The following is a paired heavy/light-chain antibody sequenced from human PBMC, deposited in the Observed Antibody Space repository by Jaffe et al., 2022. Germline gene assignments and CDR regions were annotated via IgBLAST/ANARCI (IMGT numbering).Heavy chain of an antibody. Sequence: QVQLVESGGGLVKPGGSLRLSCAASGFTFSDYYMSWIRQAPGKGLEWVSYISSSGSTIYYADSVKGRFTISRDNAKNSLYLQMNSLRAEDTAVYYCARSNYDYIWGSYRFRYFDYWGQGTLVTVSS. CDR2: ISSSGSTI. CDR3: ARSNYDYIWGSYRFRYFDY. CDR1: GFTFSDYY. J-gene: IGHJ4*02. V-gene: IGHV3-11*01. D-gene: IGHD3-16*02.
Light chain of an antibody. Sequence: QSVLTQPPSVSGAPGQRVTISCTGSSSNIGAGYDVHWYQQLPGTAPKLLIYGNSNRPSGVPDRFSGSKSGTSASLAITGLQAEDEADYYCQSYDSSLSGFWVFGGGTKLTVL. CDR3: QSYDSSLSGFWV. CDR1: SSNIGAGYD. CDR2: GNS. V-gene: IGLV1-40*01. J-gene: IGLJ3*02.